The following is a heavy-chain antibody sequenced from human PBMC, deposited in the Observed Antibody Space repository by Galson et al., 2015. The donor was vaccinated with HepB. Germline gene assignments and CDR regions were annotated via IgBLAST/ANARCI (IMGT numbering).Heavy chain of an antibody. Sequence: SVKVSCKASGFTFTSSAMQWVRQARGQRLEWIGWIVVGSGNTNYAQKFQERVTITRDMSTSTAYMELSSLRSEDTAVYYCAADRSVPAAMWYFDLWGRGTLVTVSS. CDR2: IVVGSGNT. V-gene: IGHV1-58*02. D-gene: IGHD2-2*01. CDR3: AADRSVPAAMWYFDL. J-gene: IGHJ2*01. CDR1: GFTFTSSA.